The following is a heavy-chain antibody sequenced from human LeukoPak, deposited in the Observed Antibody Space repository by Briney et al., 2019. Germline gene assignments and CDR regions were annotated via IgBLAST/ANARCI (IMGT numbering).Heavy chain of an antibody. CDR1: GFTFTAYY. Sequence: GASVKVSCKTSGFTFTAYYVHWVRQAPGEGLEWMGWINPNSGGTNYAQKFQGRVTMTRDTSISPAYMELSRLRSDDTAVYYCARDDYGSGSYYNPFDYWGQGTLVTVSS. CDR2: INPNSGGT. J-gene: IGHJ4*02. V-gene: IGHV1-2*02. CDR3: ARDDYGSGSYYNPFDY. D-gene: IGHD3-10*01.